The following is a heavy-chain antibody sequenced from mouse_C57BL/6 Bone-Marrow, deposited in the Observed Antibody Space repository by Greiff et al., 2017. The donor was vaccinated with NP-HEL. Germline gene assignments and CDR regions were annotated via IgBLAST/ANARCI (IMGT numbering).Heavy chain of an antibody. D-gene: IGHD1-1*01. CDR1: GYTFTEYT. Sequence: LVESGAELVKPGASVKLSCKASGYTFTEYTIHWVKQRSGQGLEWIGWFYPGSGSIKYNEKFKDKATLTADKSSSTVYMELSRLTSEDSAVYFCARHEERGITTVVAMDYWGQGTSVTVSS. CDR2: FYPGSGSI. J-gene: IGHJ4*01. V-gene: IGHV1-62-2*01. CDR3: ARHEERGITTVVAMDY.